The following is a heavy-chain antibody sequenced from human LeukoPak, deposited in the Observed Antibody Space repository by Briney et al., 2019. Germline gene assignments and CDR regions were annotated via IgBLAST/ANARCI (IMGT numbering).Heavy chain of an antibody. Sequence: SETLSLTCTVSGGSISSYYWSWIRQPPGKGLEWIGYIYYSGSTNYNPSLKSRVTISVDTSKNQFSLKLSSVTAADTAVYYCARNPLLYDSSGYYTYWYFDLWGRGTLGTVSS. V-gene: IGHV4-59*08. CDR3: ARNPLLYDSSGYYTYWYFDL. CDR2: IYYSGST. J-gene: IGHJ2*01. D-gene: IGHD3-22*01. CDR1: GGSISSYY.